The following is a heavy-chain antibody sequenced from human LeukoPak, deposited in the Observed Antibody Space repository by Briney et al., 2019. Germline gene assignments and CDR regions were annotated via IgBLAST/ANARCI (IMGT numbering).Heavy chain of an antibody. D-gene: IGHD6-13*01. V-gene: IGHV1-2*02. CDR2: INPNSGGT. J-gene: IGHJ4*02. CDR1: GYTFTGYY. CDR3: ASGIGYSSSWYVDY. Sequence: ASVKVSCEASGYTFTGYYMHWVRQAPGQGLEWMGWINPNSGGTNYAQKFQGRVTMTRDTSISTAYMELSRLRSDDTAVYYCASGIGYSSSWYVDYWGQGTLVTVSS.